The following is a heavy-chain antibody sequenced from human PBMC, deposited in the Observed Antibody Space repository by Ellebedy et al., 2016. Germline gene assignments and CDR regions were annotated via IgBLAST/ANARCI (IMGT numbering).Heavy chain of an antibody. Sequence: GESLKISXAASGFTFSSYSMNWVRQAPGKGLEWVANIKKDGSVKYYVDSVKGRFTISRDNAKDSLYLQMNSLRAEDTAIYYCAKPCAVDYGDSSFGYWGQGILVTVSS. CDR2: IKKDGSVK. CDR1: GFTFSSYS. J-gene: IGHJ4*02. D-gene: IGHD4-17*01. V-gene: IGHV3-7*01. CDR3: AKPCAVDYGDSSFGY.